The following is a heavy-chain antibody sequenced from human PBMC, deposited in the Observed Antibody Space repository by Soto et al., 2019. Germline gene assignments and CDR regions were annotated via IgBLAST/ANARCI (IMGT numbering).Heavy chain of an antibody. J-gene: IGHJ4*02. CDR3: AKDARVDGHWDFDY. V-gene: IGHV3-23*01. Sequence: EVQLLESGGALVQPGGSLRLSFAGFGFTFGTYSMTWVRQAPGKGLEWVSSIYGNGRGTFYADSVKGRFTISRDNSKNTLYLQIDSLRAEDTAIYYCAKDARVDGHWDFDYWGQGTLVTVSS. CDR2: IYGNGRGT. CDR1: GFTFGTYS. D-gene: IGHD5-12*01.